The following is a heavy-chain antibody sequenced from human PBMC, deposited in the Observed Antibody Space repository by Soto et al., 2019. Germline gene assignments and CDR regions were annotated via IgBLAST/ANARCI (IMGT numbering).Heavy chain of an antibody. J-gene: IGHJ2*01. V-gene: IGHV4-34*01. D-gene: IGHD3-9*01. CDR3: AREGHDILTGPPWVWYFDL. Sequence: QVQLQQWGAGPLRPLETLSLTCGVSGGSFSGYYWAWIRQSPGKGLEGIGEINDRGSINYNPSLKRRVRISVDTSKNHYSLNLRSVTAADTAVYYCAREGHDILTGPPWVWYFDLWGRGTLVTVSS. CDR2: INDRGSI. CDR1: GGSFSGYY.